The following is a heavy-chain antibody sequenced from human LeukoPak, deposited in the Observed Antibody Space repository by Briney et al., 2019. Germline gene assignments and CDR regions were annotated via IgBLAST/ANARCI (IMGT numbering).Heavy chain of an antibody. CDR1: GGTFSSYA. CDR3: AREGRDGEIAFNI. V-gene: IGHV1-69*13. CDR2: IIPIFGTA. Sequence: ASVKVSCKASGGTFSSYAFSWVRQAPGQGLEWMGGIIPIFGTANYAQKFQGRVTITADESTSTAYMELRSLRSEDKAVYYCAREGRDGEIAFNIWGQGTMVTVSS. J-gene: IGHJ3*02. D-gene: IGHD3-10*01.